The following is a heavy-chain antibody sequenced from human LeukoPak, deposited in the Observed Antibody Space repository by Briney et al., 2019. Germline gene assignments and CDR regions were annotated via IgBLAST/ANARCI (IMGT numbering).Heavy chain of an antibody. CDR2: ISGGGGST. CDR3: ARGGGLDV. CDR1: GFTFSNYG. J-gene: IGHJ6*02. D-gene: IGHD3-16*01. Sequence: GGSLRLSCAASGFTFSNYGMTWVRQAPGKGLEWVSGISGGGGSTYYADSVKGRFTISRDNAKNSLYLQMSNLRAEDTAVYFCARGGGLDVWGQGATVTVSS. V-gene: IGHV3-23*01.